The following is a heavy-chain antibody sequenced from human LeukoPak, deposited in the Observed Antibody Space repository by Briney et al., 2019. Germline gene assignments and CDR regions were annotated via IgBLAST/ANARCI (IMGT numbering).Heavy chain of an antibody. CDR1: GGSISSYY. CDR2: IYYSGST. CDR3: ARDRAYYYDSSGYYYFDY. Sequence: SETLSLTCTVSGGSISSYYWSWIRQPPGKGLEWIGYIYYSGSTNYNPSLKSRVTISVDTSKNQFSLKLSSVTAADTAVYYCARDRAYYYDSSGYYYFDYWGQGTLVTVSS. D-gene: IGHD3-22*01. V-gene: IGHV4-59*01. J-gene: IGHJ4*02.